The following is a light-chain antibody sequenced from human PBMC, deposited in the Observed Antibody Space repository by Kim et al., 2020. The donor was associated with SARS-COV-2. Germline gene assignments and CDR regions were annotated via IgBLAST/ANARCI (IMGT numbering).Light chain of an antibody. CDR2: GAF. J-gene: IGKJ1*01. CDR3: QQYGSSPPWT. CDR1: QSVSSRS. V-gene: IGKV3-20*01. Sequence: EIVLTQSPGTLSLSPGESATLSCWASQSVSSRSLAWYQQKPGQAPRLLIYGAFSRATGVPDRFSGSGSGTDFTLTISRLEPEDFAVYYCQQYGSSPPWTFGQGTKVDIK.